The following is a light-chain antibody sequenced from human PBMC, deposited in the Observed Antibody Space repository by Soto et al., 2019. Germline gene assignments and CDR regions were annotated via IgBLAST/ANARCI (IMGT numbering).Light chain of an antibody. CDR1: HSISSW. J-gene: IGKJ1*01. Sequence: EIHMTQSPATLSASVGDRVTITCRASHSISSWLAWYQQKPGKAPNLLIYKASSLESGVPSRFSGSGSGTEFTLTISSLQPDDFVTYYCQQYNSYSRTFGQGTKVYI. CDR3: QQYNSYSRT. CDR2: KAS. V-gene: IGKV1-5*03.